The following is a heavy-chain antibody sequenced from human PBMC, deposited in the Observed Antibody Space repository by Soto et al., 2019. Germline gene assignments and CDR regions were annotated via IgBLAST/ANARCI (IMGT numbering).Heavy chain of an antibody. CDR3: ARDPGKYFSSSWGEGYFDL. CDR1: GYTFTSYG. CDR2: ISAYNGNT. Sequence: QVQLVQSGAEVKKPGASVKVSCKASGYTFTSYGISWVRQAPGQELEWMGWISAYNGNTNYAQKLQGRVTMTTDTSTSTAYMELRSLRSDDTAVYYCARDPGKYFSSSWGEGYFDLWGRGTLVTVSS. J-gene: IGHJ2*01. D-gene: IGHD6-13*01. V-gene: IGHV1-18*01.